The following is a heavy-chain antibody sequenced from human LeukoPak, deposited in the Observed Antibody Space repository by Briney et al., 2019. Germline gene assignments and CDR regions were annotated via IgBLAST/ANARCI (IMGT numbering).Heavy chain of an antibody. CDR3: ARDREIGY. CDR2: IYNSGST. Sequence: SETLSLTCGVSGDSISIYYWSWIRQPPGKGLEWIGYIYNSGSTNYNPSLKSRVTISVDASKNQFSLKLTSVTAADTAVYYCARDREIGYWGQGTLVTVSS. D-gene: IGHD1-26*01. V-gene: IGHV4-59*01. CDR1: GDSISIYY. J-gene: IGHJ4*02.